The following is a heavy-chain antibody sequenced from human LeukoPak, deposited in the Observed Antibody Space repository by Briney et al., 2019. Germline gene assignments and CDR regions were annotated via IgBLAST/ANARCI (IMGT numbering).Heavy chain of an antibody. CDR3: AKGNGGAVAYYFDY. D-gene: IGHD6-19*01. CDR2: ISYGGSNK. Sequence: GGSLRLSCAASGFTFSSYGMHWVRQAPGKGLEWVAVISYGGSNKYYADSVKGRFTISRDNSKNTLYLQMNSLRAEDTAVYYCAKGNGGAVAYYFDYWGQGTLVTVSS. J-gene: IGHJ4*02. CDR1: GFTFSSYG. V-gene: IGHV3-30*18.